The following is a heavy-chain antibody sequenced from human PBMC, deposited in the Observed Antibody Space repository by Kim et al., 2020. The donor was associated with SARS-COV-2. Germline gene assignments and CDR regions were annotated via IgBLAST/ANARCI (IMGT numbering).Heavy chain of an antibody. J-gene: IGHJ4*02. Sequence: ASVKVSCKASGYTFSGYYMHWVRQAPGQGLEWMGRMNPNSGATNYAQKFQGRVTMTRDTSINTAYMELSSLRSDDTAGYYCARSKSPLPFDYWGQGTLVTVSS. CDR2: MNPNSGAT. V-gene: IGHV1-2*06. CDR1: GYTFSGYY. CDR3: ARSKSPLPFDY.